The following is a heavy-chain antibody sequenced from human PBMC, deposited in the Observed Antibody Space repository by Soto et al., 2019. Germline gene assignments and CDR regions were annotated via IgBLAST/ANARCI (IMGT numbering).Heavy chain of an antibody. Sequence: QVQLVESGGGVVQPGRSLRLSCAASGFTFSNSAMHWVRQAPGKGLEWVAVISYDGGNEYYADSVKGRFTISRDNSKNTLYLQMSSLRPEDTAVYYCANGLVVAVTDYWGRGTLVTVSS. CDR3: ANGLVVAVTDY. CDR1: GFTFSNSA. J-gene: IGHJ4*02. D-gene: IGHD6-19*01. V-gene: IGHV3-30-3*01. CDR2: ISYDGGNE.